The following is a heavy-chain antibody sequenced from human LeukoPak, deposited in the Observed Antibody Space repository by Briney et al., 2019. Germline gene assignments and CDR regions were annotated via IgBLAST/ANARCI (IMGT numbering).Heavy chain of an antibody. CDR1: GGSISSYY. CDR3: ARVYYGSGSPDY. CDR2: IYYSGST. Sequence: SETLSLTCTVSGGSISSYYWGWIRQPPGKGLEWIGYIYYSGSTNYNPSLKSRVTISVDTSKNQFSLKLSSVTAADTAVYYCARVYYGSGSPDYWGQGTLVTVSS. V-gene: IGHV4-59*01. D-gene: IGHD3-10*01. J-gene: IGHJ4*02.